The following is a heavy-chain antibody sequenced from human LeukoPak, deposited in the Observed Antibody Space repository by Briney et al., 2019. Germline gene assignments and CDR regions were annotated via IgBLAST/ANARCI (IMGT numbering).Heavy chain of an antibody. CDR2: ISGSGGST. V-gene: IGHV3-23*01. J-gene: IGHJ5*02. CDR1: GFTFSSYA. CDR3: AKGSSGWYHYWFDP. D-gene: IGHD6-19*01. Sequence: GGSLRLFCAASGFTFSSYAMSWVRQAPGKGLEWVSAISGSGGSTYYADSVKGRFTISRDNSKNTLYLQMNSLRAEDTAVYYCAKGSSGWYHYWFDPWGQGTLVTVSS.